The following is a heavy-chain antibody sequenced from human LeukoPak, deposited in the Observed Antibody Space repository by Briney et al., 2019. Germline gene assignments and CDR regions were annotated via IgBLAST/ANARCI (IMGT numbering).Heavy chain of an antibody. D-gene: IGHD1-26*01. Sequence: SETLSLTCTVSGDSISTSNSYWGWIRQPPGKGLEWIGRIYTSGSTNYNPSLKSRVTMSVDTSKNQFSLKLSSVTAADTAVYYCARTYSGSYFDYWGQGTLVTVSS. V-gene: IGHV4-39*07. CDR3: ARTYSGSYFDY. CDR1: GDSISTSNSY. J-gene: IGHJ4*02. CDR2: IYTSGST.